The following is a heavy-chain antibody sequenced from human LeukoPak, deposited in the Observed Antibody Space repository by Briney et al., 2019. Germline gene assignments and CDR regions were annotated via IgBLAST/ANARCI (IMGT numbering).Heavy chain of an antibody. CDR1: GVSFSNHF. Sequence: SETLSLTCSVSGVSFSNHFWSWVRHPAGKGLEWIGRIYPSGNTNYNPSLKSRVTLSVDTSKTQFYLSLSSVTAADTAVYYCAREDSGSYYNFYYFYMDVWGKGTTVTISS. D-gene: IGHD3-10*01. V-gene: IGHV4-4*07. CDR3: AREDSGSYYNFYYFYMDV. CDR2: IYPSGNT. J-gene: IGHJ6*03.